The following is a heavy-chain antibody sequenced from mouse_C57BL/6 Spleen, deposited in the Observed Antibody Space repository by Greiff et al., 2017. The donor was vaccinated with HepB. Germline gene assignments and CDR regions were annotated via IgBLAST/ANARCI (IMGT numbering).Heavy chain of an antibody. Sequence: QVQLQQSGPGLVAPSQSLSITCTVSGFSLTSYGVHWVRQPPGKGLEWLVVIWSDGSTTYNSALKSRLSISKDNSKSQVFLKMNSLQTDDTAMYYCARHGGITTVVATRGYYAMDYWGQGTSVTVSS. CDR3: ARHGGITTVVATRGYYAMDY. D-gene: IGHD1-1*01. CDR1: GFSLTSYG. V-gene: IGHV2-6-1*01. CDR2: IWSDGST. J-gene: IGHJ4*01.